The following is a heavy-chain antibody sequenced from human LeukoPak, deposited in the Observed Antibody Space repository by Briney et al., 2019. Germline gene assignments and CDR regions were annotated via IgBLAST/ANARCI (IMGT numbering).Heavy chain of an antibody. J-gene: IGHJ5*02. CDR1: GGSISSYY. V-gene: IGHV4-59*01. D-gene: IGHD3-22*01. Sequence: KPSETLSLTCTVSGGSISSYYWSWIRQPPGKGLEWIGYIYYSGSTNYNPSLKSRVTISVDTSKNQFSPKLGSVTAADTAVYYCARGNYYFDPWGQGTLVTVSS. CDR2: IYYSGST. CDR3: ARGNYYFDP.